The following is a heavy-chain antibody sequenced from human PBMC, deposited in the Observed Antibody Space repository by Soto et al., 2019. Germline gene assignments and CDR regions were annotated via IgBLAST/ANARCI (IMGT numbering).Heavy chain of an antibody. CDR2: ISAYNGNT. D-gene: IGHD6-19*01. V-gene: IGHV1-18*04. Sequence: SVKVSCKSSVSTYTSYVISWVRQAPGQGLEWMGWISAYNGNTNYAQKLQGRVTMTTDTSTSTAYMELRSLRSDDTAVYYCARDPRVEMGSSGWDNWFDPWGQGTLVTVSS. J-gene: IGHJ5*02. CDR3: ARDPRVEMGSSGWDNWFDP. CDR1: VSTYTSYV.